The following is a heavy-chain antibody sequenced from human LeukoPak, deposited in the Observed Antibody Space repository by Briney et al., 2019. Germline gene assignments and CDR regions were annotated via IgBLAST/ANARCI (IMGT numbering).Heavy chain of an antibody. CDR1: GDSISSYYY. Sequence: PSETLSITCTVSGDSISSYYYWSWIRQPPGKGLEWIGYIYYSGSTNYNPSLKSRVTISVDTSKNQFSLKLSSVTAADTAVYYCARITGGNDWIPFDYWGQGTLVTVSS. CDR3: ARITGGNDWIPFDY. CDR2: IYYSGST. J-gene: IGHJ4*02. V-gene: IGHV4-59*08. D-gene: IGHD5-12*01.